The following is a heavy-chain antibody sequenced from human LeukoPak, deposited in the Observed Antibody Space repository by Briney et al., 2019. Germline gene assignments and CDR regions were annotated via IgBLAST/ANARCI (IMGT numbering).Heavy chain of an antibody. V-gene: IGHV5-51*01. CDR2: IYPGDSDT. CDR3: ARPRGGGSYLLGVAFDI. CDR1: GYSFTNYW. J-gene: IGHJ3*02. Sequence: HGESLKISCKGSGYSFTNYWIGWVRQMPGKGLEWMGIIYPGDSDTRYSPSFQGQVTISADKSISTAYLQWSSLKASDTAMYYCARPRGGGSYLLGVAFDIWGQGTMVTVSS. D-gene: IGHD1-26*01.